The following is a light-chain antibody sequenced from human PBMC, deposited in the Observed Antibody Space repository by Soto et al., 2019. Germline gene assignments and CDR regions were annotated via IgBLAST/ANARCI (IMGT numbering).Light chain of an antibody. CDR2: TAS. CDR1: QGISRY. V-gene: IGKV1-9*01. CDR3: QQLNSYPHT. Sequence: DIQLTQSPSFLSASVGDSVTITCRASQGISRYLAWYQQKPGKAPKLLIYTASTLQSGVPSRFSGSGSGTEFTLTITSLQPEDFATYYCQQLNSYPHTFGGGTNVEIK. J-gene: IGKJ4*01.